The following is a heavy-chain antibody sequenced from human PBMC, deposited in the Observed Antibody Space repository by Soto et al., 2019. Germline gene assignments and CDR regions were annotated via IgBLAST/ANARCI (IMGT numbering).Heavy chain of an antibody. V-gene: IGHV3-73*01. D-gene: IGHD2-15*01. CDR2: IRSKANSYAT. CDR3: AKDLSDIVRGPPRFAH. Sequence: GGSLRVSCAASGFTFSGSAMHWVRQASWKGLEWVGRIRSKANSYATAYAASVKGRFTISRDNSKNTLYLQMNSLKAEDTAVYYCAKDLSDIVRGPPRFAHWGQGTLVSAS. CDR1: GFTFSGSA. J-gene: IGHJ4*02.